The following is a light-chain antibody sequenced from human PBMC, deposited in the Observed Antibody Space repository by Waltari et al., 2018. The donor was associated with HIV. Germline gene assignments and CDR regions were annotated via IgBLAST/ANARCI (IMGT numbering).Light chain of an antibody. CDR3: CSYRGSNTWV. CDR2: EVT. CDR1: SSDVGTYDL. Sequence: GQSITVSCTGTSSDVGTYDLVSWYQQHPGKAPKLTIYEVTKRPSGVSNRFSGSKSGNTASLTVSGLQADDEAEYYCCSYRGSNTWVFGGGTKVTVL. J-gene: IGLJ3*02. V-gene: IGLV2-23*02.